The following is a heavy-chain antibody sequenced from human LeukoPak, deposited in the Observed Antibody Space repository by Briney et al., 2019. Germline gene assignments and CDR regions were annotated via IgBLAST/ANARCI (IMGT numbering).Heavy chain of an antibody. J-gene: IGHJ4*02. CDR2: INHSGST. D-gene: IGHD3-10*01. Sequence: SETLSLTCAVYGGSFSGYYWSWIRQPPGKGLEWIGEINHSGSTNYNPSLKSRVTISVDTSKNQFSLKLSSVTAADTAVYYCARRERGSGSYPRYYFDYWGQGTLVTVSS. V-gene: IGHV4-34*01. CDR3: ARRERGSGSYPRYYFDY. CDR1: GGSFSGYY.